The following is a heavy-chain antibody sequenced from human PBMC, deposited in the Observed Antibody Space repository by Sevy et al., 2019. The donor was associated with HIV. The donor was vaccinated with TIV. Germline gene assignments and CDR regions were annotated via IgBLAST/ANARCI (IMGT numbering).Heavy chain of an antibody. Sequence: GGSLRLSCAASGFSFSKYWMSWVRQAPGKGLEWVANIKEDGSQKNYLESVKGRSTISRDNAKNLLYLQMNNLRADDTAVYYCARDPDLLSGYPSHYFDYWGQGTLVTVSS. V-gene: IGHV3-7*01. CDR2: IKEDGSQK. D-gene: IGHD3-9*01. CDR1: GFSFSKYW. CDR3: ARDPDLLSGYPSHYFDY. J-gene: IGHJ4*02.